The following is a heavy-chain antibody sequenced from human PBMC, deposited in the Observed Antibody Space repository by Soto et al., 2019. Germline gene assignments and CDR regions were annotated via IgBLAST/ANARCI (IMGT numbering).Heavy chain of an antibody. CDR1: GGTFNGYA. CDR3: ARDPRSITGTTSSEDFQH. V-gene: IGHV1-69*01. D-gene: IGHD1-20*01. J-gene: IGHJ1*01. CDR2: IIPLLGIT. Sequence: QAQLMQSGAEVKKPGSSVKVSCKASGGTFNGYAINWVRQAPGQGLEWMGGIIPLLGITNYAQKFQGRITIVADESTGTTSMDLRGLGSDDTAVYYCARDPRSITGTTSSEDFQHWGQCTLVSVSS.